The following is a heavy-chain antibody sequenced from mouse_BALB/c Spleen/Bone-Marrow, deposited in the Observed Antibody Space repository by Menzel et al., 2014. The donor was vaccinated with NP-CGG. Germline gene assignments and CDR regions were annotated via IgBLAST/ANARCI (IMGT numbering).Heavy chain of an antibody. Sequence: DVMLVESGGGLVQPGGSLKLSCAASGFTFSGYTMSWVRQTPEKRLEWVAFITNGGGNTYYPDTVKGRFTISRDNAKNALYLQMSSLKSEDTAICYCTTLTGTSYWGQGTLVTVSA. J-gene: IGHJ3*01. V-gene: IGHV5-12-2*01. CDR1: GFTFSGYT. D-gene: IGHD4-1*01. CDR2: ITNGGGNT. CDR3: TTLTGTSY.